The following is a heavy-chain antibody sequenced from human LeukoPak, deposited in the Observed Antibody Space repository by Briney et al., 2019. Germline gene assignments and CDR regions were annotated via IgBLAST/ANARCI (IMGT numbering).Heavy chain of an antibody. CDR2: ISSNGSTI. D-gene: IGHD6-19*01. J-gene: IGHJ5*02. V-gene: IGHV3-11*01. CDR3: ARTRGSGWSGRWFDP. CDR1: GLTFSDYY. Sequence: GWSLRLSCAACGLTFSDYYMSRIRQAPAKGLEGVSYISSNGSTIYYADSVKGRFTISRDNAKNSLYLQMNSLRAEDTAVYYCARTRGSGWSGRWFDPWGQGTLVTVSS.